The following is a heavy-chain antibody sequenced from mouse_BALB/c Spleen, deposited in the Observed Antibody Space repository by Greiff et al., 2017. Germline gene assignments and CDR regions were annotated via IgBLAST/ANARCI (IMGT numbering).Heavy chain of an antibody. CDR1: GFNIKDYY. J-gene: IGHJ2*01. CDR3: ATLDSVFDY. CDR2: IDPENGNT. Sequence: EVKLQQSGAELVRPGALVKLSCKASGFNIKDYYMHWVKQRPEQGLEWIGWIDPENGNTIYDPKFQGKASITADTSSNTAYLQLSSLTSEDTAVYYCATLDSVFDYWGQGTTLTVSS. V-gene: IGHV14-1*02.